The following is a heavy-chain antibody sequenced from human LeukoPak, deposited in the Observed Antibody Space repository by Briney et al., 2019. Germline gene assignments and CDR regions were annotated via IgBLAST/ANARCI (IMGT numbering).Heavy chain of an antibody. CDR2: IRYDGSNK. Sequence: AGGSLRLSCAASGFTFSSYGMHWVRQAPGKGLEWVAFIRYDGSNKYYADSVKGRFTISRDNSKNTLYLQMNSLRAEDTAVYYCAKDYCSSTSCIPGDYYYYHMDVWGKGTTVTVSS. D-gene: IGHD2-2*01. V-gene: IGHV3-30*02. CDR3: AKDYCSSTSCIPGDYYYYHMDV. J-gene: IGHJ6*03. CDR1: GFTFSSYG.